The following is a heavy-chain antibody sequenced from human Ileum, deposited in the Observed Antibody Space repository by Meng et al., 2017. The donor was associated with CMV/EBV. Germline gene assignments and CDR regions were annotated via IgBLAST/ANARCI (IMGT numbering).Heavy chain of an antibody. V-gene: IGHV4-4*07. CDR1: GGSTSSYS. Sequence: QGLLLEPDPGLVKPSGNRTLTGWVAGGSTSSYSWSGSLQPAGKGLQWIGRIYISGRTNYSPSLNRRLSLSVSTSLPPFSLTLSSVPAADTAVYYCSIGRAPAFLSLDQDYFDSWGQGTLVTVSS. D-gene: IGHD2-15*01. CDR3: SIGRAPAFLSLDQDYFDS. J-gene: IGHJ4*02. CDR2: IYISGRT.